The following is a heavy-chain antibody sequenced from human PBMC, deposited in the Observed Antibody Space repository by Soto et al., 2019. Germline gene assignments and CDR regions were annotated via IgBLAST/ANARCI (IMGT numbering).Heavy chain of an antibody. CDR3: ARGGDDYDFLRQPKNDKYYFDY. V-gene: IGHV3-30-3*01. Sequence: QVQLVESGGGVVQPGRSLRLSCAASGFTFSSYAMHWVRQAPGKGLEWVAVISYDGSNKYYADSVKGRFTISRDNSKNPMYLQMNNLRAEDTAVYYYARGGDDYDFLRQPKNDKYYFDYWGQGTLVNVSS. CDR1: GFTFSSYA. CDR2: ISYDGSNK. J-gene: IGHJ4*02. D-gene: IGHD3-3*01.